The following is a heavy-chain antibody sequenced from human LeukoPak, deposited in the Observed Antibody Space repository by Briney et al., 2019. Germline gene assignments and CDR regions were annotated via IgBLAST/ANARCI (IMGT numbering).Heavy chain of an antibody. CDR2: IIPIFGTA. CDR1: GGTFSSYA. CDR3: ARGRQQLVPFDY. Sequence: SVKVSCKASGGTFSSYAISWVRQAPGQGLEWMGGIIPIFGTANYAQKFQGRVTITTDESTSTAYLELSSLRSEDTAVYYCARGRQQLVPFDYWGQGTLVTVSS. D-gene: IGHD6-13*01. J-gene: IGHJ4*02. V-gene: IGHV1-69*05.